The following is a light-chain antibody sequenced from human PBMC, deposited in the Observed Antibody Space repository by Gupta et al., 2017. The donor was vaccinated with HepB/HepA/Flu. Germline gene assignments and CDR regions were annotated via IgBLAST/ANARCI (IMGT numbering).Light chain of an antibody. CDR1: SSDVGGYND. V-gene: IGLV2-14*03. J-gene: IGLJ3*02. CDR3: SSYTTSTTLV. Sequence: QSALPPPASVSGAPGQSIPISCTATSSDVGGYNDVTWYQQQPGKAPKLMIYDVSNRPSGVSNRFSGSKSGNTASLTISGLQAEDEADYYCSSYTTSTTLVFGGGTKLTVL. CDR2: DVS.